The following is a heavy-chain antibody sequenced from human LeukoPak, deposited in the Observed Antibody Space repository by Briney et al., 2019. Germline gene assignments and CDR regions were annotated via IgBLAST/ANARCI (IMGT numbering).Heavy chain of an antibody. D-gene: IGHD3-10*01. Sequence: PSGTLSLTRAVYGVSISSDNWWTWVRQPPGKGLEWIGETHRSGDTKYNPSLNGRVTISMDNSKNQLSLNLISVTAADTAIYFCATRHHSRTYMVPLDSWGQGTLVTVSS. J-gene: IGHJ4*02. CDR3: ATRHHSRTYMVPLDS. CDR2: THRSGDT. CDR1: GVSISSDNW. V-gene: IGHV4-4*02.